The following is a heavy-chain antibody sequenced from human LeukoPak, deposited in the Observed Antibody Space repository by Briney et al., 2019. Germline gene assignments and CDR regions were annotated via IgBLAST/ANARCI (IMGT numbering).Heavy chain of an antibody. V-gene: IGHV1-2*02. CDR3: ARAEYYYDSSGLLDGYYFDY. CDR2: INPNSGGT. Sequence: GASVKVSCKASGYTFTGYYMHWVRQAPGQGLEWMGWINPNSGGTNYAQKFQGRVTMTRDTSISTAYMELSRLRSDDTAVYYCARAEYYYDSSGLLDGYYFDYWGQGTLVTVSS. D-gene: IGHD3-22*01. J-gene: IGHJ4*02. CDR1: GYTFTGYY.